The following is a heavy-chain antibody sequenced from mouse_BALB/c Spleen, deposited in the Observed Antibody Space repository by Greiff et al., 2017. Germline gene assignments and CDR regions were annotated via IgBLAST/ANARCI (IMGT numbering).Heavy chain of an antibody. CDR2: INPYNGDT. J-gene: IGHJ3*01. D-gene: IGHD2-3*01. CDR3: APVWNDGYYGFAY. CDR1: GYSFTGYF. V-gene: IGHV1-20*02. Sequence: VQLQQPGAELVRPGASVKISCKASGYSFTGYFMNWVMQSHGKSLEWIGRINPYNGDTFYNQKFKGKATLTVDKSSSTAHMELRSLASEDSAVYYCAPVWNDGYYGFAYWGQGTLVTVSA.